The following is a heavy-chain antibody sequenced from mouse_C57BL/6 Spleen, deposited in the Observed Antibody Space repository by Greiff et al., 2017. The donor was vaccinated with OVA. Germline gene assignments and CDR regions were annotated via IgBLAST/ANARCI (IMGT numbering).Heavy chain of an antibody. Sequence: QVQLQQPGAELVKPGASVKLSCKASGYTFTSYWMHWVKPRPGQGLEWIGMIHPNSGSTNYNEKFKRKATLTVDKSSSTAYRQLSSLTAEDSAVYYCARRGAITTVVANWAFDDWGQGTTLTVSS. D-gene: IGHD1-1*01. CDR1: GYTFTSYW. CDR2: IHPNSGST. CDR3: ARRGAITTVVANWAFDD. V-gene: IGHV1-64*01. J-gene: IGHJ2*01.